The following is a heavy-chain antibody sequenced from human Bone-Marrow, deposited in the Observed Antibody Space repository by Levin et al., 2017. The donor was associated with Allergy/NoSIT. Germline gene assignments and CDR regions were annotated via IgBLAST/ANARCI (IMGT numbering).Heavy chain of an antibody. CDR3: ARLNYTDSLNFHGMDV. V-gene: IGHV4-39*01. CDR1: GDSVTRTSSY. J-gene: IGHJ6*02. CDR2: IHYSGST. D-gene: IGHD4-17*01. Sequence: SETLSLTCSVSGDSVTRTSSYWGWIRQPPGKGLEWIGSIHYSGSTYYNPSLKSRVTVSVDTSKNQFSLRLTSVTAAATAVYYCARLNYTDSLNFHGMDVWGQGTTVTVSS.